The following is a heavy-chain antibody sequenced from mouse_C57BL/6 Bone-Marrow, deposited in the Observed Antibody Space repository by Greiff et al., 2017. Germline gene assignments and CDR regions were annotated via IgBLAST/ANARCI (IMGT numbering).Heavy chain of an antibody. Sequence: EVQLQESGAELVRPGASVKLSCTASGFNIKDDYIHWVKQRPEQGLEWIGWIDPEIGDTEYASKFQGKGTITSDTSSNTAYLQLRSLTSDDTAVYYCSSFDGNYFDFWGQGTPLTVAS. CDR1: GFNIKDDY. CDR2: IDPEIGDT. CDR3: SSFDGNYFDF. D-gene: IGHD2-3*01. V-gene: IGHV14-4*01. J-gene: IGHJ2*01.